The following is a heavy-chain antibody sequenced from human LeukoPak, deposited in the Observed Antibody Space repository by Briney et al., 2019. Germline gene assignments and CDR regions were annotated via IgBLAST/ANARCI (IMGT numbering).Heavy chain of an antibody. V-gene: IGHV3-21*01. CDR3: ARDSGLSTHTDAFDI. CDR2: ISSSSSYI. Sequence: PGGSLRLSCAASGFTFSSYSMNWVRQAPGKGLEWVSSISSSSSYIYYADSVKGRFTISRDNAKNSLYLQMNSLRAEDTAVYYCARDSGLSTHTDAFDIWGQGTMVTVSS. CDR1: GFTFSSYS. J-gene: IGHJ3*02.